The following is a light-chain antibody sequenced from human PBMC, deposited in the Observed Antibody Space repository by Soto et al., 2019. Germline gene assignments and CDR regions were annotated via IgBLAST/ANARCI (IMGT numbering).Light chain of an antibody. CDR2: ATS. CDR1: QNIFTY. Sequence: DIQVTQSPSSLSASVGDRVTITCRASQNIFTYLNWYQQRPGKAPNLLIYATSNLQSGVPSRFSGSGSGTDFTLTISSLHPEDFATYYCQHSYSSPTFGQGTKVDIK. J-gene: IGKJ2*01. CDR3: QHSYSSPT. V-gene: IGKV1-39*01.